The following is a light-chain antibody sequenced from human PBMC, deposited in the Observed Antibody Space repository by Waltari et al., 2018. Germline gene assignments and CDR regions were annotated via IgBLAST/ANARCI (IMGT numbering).Light chain of an antibody. V-gene: IGLV2-14*03. CDR3: SSYTASPPHVV. CDR1: RSAVGGFNF. CDR2: DVF. J-gene: IGLJ2*01. Sequence: QSALTQPASVSGSPGQSISLPCTGIRSAVGGFNFVSWYQQHPGKAPKLMIYDVFNRPSGVSTRFSGSKSDNAASLAISGLQAEDEAVYYCSSYTASPPHVVFGGGTKVTVL.